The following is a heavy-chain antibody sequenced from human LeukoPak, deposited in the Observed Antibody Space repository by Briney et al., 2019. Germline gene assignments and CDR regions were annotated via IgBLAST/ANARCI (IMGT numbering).Heavy chain of an antibody. CDR3: ASVSTASGGGYFDY. CDR1: GFTFSSYA. V-gene: IGHV3-30-3*01. CDR2: ISYEGSNK. Sequence: QPGRSLRLSCAASGFTFSSYAMHWVRQAPGKGLEWVAVISYEGSNKYYADSVKGRFTISRDNSKNTLYLQMNSLRAEDTAVYYCASVSTASGGGYFDYWGQGTLVTVSS. J-gene: IGHJ4*02. D-gene: IGHD3-16*01.